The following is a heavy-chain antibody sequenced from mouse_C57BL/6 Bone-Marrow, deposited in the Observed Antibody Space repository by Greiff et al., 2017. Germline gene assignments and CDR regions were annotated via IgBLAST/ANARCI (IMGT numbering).Heavy chain of an antibody. V-gene: IGHV5-4*03. D-gene: IGHD1-1*01. Sequence: EVMLVESGGGLVKPGGSLKLSCAASGFTFSSYAMSWVRQTPEKRLEWVATISDGGSYTYYPDNVKGRFTISRDNAKNNLYLQMSHLKSEDTAMYYCARGGYGSPWYFDVWGTETTVTVSS. CDR2: ISDGGSYT. CDR1: GFTFSSYA. CDR3: ARGGYGSPWYFDV. J-gene: IGHJ1*03.